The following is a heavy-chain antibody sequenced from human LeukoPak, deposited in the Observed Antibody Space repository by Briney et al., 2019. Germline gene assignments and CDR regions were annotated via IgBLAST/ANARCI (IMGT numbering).Heavy chain of an antibody. Sequence: PSETLSLTCAVYGGSFSGYYWSWIRQPPGKQLEWIGEINHSGSTNYNPSLKSRVTISLDTSKNQFSLRLTSVTAADTAVYYCARGTPHYYGSRSYYIRRFDPWGQGTLVTVSS. CDR2: INHSGST. V-gene: IGHV4-34*01. D-gene: IGHD3-10*01. J-gene: IGHJ5*02. CDR3: ARGTPHYYGSRSYYIRRFDP. CDR1: GGSFSGYY.